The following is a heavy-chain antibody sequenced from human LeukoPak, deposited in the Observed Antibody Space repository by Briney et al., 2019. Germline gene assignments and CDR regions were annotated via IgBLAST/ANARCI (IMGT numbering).Heavy chain of an antibody. D-gene: IGHD2-21*01. CDR2: ISSSGSTI. V-gene: IGHV3-11*01. J-gene: IGHJ6*03. CDR3: ARDCVGSYYYYYYMDV. Sequence: GGSLRLSCAASGFTFSDYYMSWVRQAPGKGLEWVSYISSSGSTIYYADSVKGRFTISRDNAKNSLYLQMNSLRAEDTAVYYCARDCVGSYYYYYYMDVWGKGTTVTVSS. CDR1: GFTFSDYY.